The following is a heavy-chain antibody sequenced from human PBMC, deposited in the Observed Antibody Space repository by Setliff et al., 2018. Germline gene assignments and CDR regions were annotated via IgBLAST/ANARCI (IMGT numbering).Heavy chain of an antibody. D-gene: IGHD5-12*01. Sequence: ASVKVSCKASGYTFSNYLLHWVRQAPGQSPEWVGWTNAGNGHTKYSQRFQDRITITSETSATTVYMELRSLRSEDTAVYYCVRVDMVLSNFDFWGQGTLVTVS. J-gene: IGHJ4*02. CDR2: TNAGNGHT. V-gene: IGHV1-3*01. CDR1: GYTFSNYL. CDR3: VRVDMVLSNFDF.